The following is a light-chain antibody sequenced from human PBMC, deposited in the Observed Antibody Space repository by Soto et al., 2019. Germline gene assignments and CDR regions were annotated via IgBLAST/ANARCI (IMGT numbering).Light chain of an antibody. CDR2: LNSDVSH. J-gene: IGLJ3*02. V-gene: IGLV4-69*01. Sequence: QAVVTQSPSASASLGASVKLTCTLSSGHSSYAIAWHQQQPQKGPRYLMKLNSDVSHSKGDGIPDRFSGSSSGAERYLTISILQSEDEADYYCQNWVTCFQVFGGGTKLTVL. CDR3: QNWVTCFQV. CDR1: SGHSSYA.